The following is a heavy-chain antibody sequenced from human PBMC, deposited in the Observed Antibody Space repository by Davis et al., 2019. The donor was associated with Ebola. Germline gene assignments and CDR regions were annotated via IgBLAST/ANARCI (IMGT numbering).Heavy chain of an antibody. D-gene: IGHD3-3*01. CDR3: ARVGGYYDFWSGYYYYYYGMDV. CDR2: IKQDGSEK. CDR1: GFTFSSYW. J-gene: IGHJ6*02. V-gene: IGHV3-7*03. Sequence: GESLKISCAASGFTFSSYWMSWVRQAPGKGLEWVANIKQDGSEKYYVDSVKGRFTISRDNAKNSLYLQMNSLRAEDTAVYYCARVGGYYDFWSGYYYYYYGMDVWGQGTTVTVSS.